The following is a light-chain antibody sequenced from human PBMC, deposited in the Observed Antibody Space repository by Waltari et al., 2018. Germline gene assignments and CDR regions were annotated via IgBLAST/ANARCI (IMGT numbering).Light chain of an antibody. CDR2: GAY. CDR3: QQYISWPWT. J-gene: IGKJ1*01. CDR1: QSVSRN. Sequence: VMTQSPATLSVSPGERATLSCRASQSVSRNLAWYQQKPGQAPRLLIYGAYTRGTGSPARFSGSGSGTEFSLTISSLQSEDFAVYYCQQYISWPWTFGQGTKVEIK. V-gene: IGKV3-15*01.